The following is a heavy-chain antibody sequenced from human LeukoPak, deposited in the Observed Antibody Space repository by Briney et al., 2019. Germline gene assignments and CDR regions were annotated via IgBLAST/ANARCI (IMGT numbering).Heavy chain of an antibody. CDR2: IYYSGST. J-gene: IGHJ4*02. V-gene: IGHV4-59*08. CDR3: ARLRDWNGPFDY. Sequence: SETLSLTCTVSGGSISSYYWSWIRQPPGKGLEWIGYIYYSGSTNYNPSLKNRVTISVDTSKNQFSLKLSSVTAADTAVYYCARLRDWNGPFDYWGQGTLVTVSS. D-gene: IGHD1-1*01. CDR1: GGSISSYY.